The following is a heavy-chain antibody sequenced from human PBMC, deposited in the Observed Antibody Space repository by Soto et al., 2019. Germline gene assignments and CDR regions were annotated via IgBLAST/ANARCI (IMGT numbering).Heavy chain of an antibody. J-gene: IGHJ4*02. V-gene: IGHV3-23*01. Sequence: EVQLLESGGDLAQPGGSLRLICAASGFTFSNYAMTWVRQSPGKGLEWVSTITSAGSTFYGDTVKGRFTISRDNSKSTLYLQMNSRGAEDTAVYYCAKPDNFHPQSSGWAHRFDSGGQGTLVTVSS. CDR2: ITSAGST. CDR1: GFTFSNYA. CDR3: AKPDNFHPQSSGWAHRFDS. D-gene: IGHD6-19*01.